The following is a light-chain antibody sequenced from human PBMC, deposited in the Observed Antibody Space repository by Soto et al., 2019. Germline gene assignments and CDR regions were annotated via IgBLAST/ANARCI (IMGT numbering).Light chain of an antibody. CDR1: QSISRF. Sequence: DIQMTQSPSSLSASVGDRVTITCRASQSISRFLNWYQQKSGKPPQLLIYAASSLQSGVPSRFSGSGSGTDVTLTISSLQPEDFATYYCQQTYITPPWTFGQGSKVEIK. CDR3: QQTYITPPWT. CDR2: AAS. V-gene: IGKV1-39*01. J-gene: IGKJ1*01.